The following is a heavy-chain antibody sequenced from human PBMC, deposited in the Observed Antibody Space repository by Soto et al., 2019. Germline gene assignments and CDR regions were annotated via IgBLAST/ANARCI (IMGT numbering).Heavy chain of an antibody. CDR1: GFTFSRYN. CDR3: ARNSGYSYGPIDN. J-gene: IGHJ4*02. D-gene: IGHD5-18*01. Sequence: GGSLRLSCEASGFTFSRYNMNWVRQAPGKGLDWVSYISSSSSTIYYADSVKGRFTISRDNAKNSLYLQMNSLRGEDTAVYYCARNSGYSYGPIDNGGQGTLVTVP. CDR2: ISSSSSTI. V-gene: IGHV3-48*01.